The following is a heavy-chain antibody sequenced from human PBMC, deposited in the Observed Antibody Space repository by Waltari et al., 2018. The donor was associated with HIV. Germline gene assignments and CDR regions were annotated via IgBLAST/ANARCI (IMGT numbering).Heavy chain of an antibody. V-gene: IGHV4-31*03. Sequence: QVQLQESGPGLVKPSQTLSLTCTVSGASISSGGYYWSWIRTHPGKGLEWIGYIYYSGSTYYNPSLKSRVTISVDTSKNQFSLKMTSVTAADTAVYYCARRRDYDNSGHYYYFDYWGQGALVTVSS. J-gene: IGHJ4*02. CDR1: GASISSGGYY. CDR2: IYYSGST. D-gene: IGHD3-22*01. CDR3: ARRRDYDNSGHYYYFDY.